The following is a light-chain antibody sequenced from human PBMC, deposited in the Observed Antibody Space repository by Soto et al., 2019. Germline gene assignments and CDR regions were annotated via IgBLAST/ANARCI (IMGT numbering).Light chain of an antibody. CDR1: QSVSRS. Sequence: EIVLTQSPATLSLSPGETATLSCRASQSVSRSLAWYQQKPGQAPRLLIYDTSNRATGIPARFSGSGSGTDFTLTIDSLESEDFAVYYCQQRTNWPLTFGGGTKVEIK. CDR3: QQRTNWPLT. J-gene: IGKJ4*01. V-gene: IGKV3-11*01. CDR2: DTS.